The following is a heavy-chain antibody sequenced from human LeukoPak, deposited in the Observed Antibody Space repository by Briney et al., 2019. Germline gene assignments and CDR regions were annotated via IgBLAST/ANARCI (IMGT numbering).Heavy chain of an antibody. CDR1: GFNFIDSV. CDR3: AREAPTDY. Sequence: PGGSLRLSCAAPGFNFIDSVMNWVRQAPGKGLEWVSSISSSSRHIYYSDSVKGRFTISRDNAKNSLYLQMNSLRAEDTAVYYCAREAPTDYWGQGTLVTVSS. J-gene: IGHJ4*02. CDR2: ISSSSRHI. V-gene: IGHV3-21*01.